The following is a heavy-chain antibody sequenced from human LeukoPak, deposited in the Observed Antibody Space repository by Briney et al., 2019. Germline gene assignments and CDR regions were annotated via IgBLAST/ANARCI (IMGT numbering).Heavy chain of an antibody. CDR2: IYTSGST. D-gene: IGHD3-10*01. CDR1: GGSISSGSYY. J-gene: IGHJ3*02. Sequence: SETLSLTCTVSGGSISSGSYYWSWIRQPAGKGLEWIGRIYTSGSTNYNPSLKSRVTISVDTSKNQFSLKLSSVTAADTAVYYCARSMVRGGNDAFDIWGQGTMVTVSS. CDR3: ARSMVRGGNDAFDI. V-gene: IGHV4-61*02.